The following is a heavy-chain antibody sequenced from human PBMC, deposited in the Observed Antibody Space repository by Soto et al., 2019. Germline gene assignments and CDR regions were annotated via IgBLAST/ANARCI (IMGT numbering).Heavy chain of an antibody. Sequence: GGSLRLSCAASGFTFSSYGMHWVRQAPGKGLEWVAVISYDGSNKYYADSVKGRFTISRDNSKNTLYLQMNSLRAEDTAVYYCAKDRYYDSSGYATFDYWGQGTLVTVSS. J-gene: IGHJ4*02. V-gene: IGHV3-30*18. D-gene: IGHD3-22*01. CDR1: GFTFSSYG. CDR2: ISYDGSNK. CDR3: AKDRYYDSSGYATFDY.